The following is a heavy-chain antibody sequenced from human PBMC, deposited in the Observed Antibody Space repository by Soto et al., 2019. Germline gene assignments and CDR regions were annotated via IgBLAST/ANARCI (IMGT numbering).Heavy chain of an antibody. CDR2: INAGNGNT. Sequence: ASVKVSCKASGYTFTSYAMHWVRQAPGQRLEWMGWINAGNGNTKYSQKFQGRVTITRDTSASTAYMELSSLRSEDTAVYYCARGYCSGGSCQDYWGQGTLVTVSS. CDR3: ARGYCSGGSCQDY. D-gene: IGHD2-15*01. J-gene: IGHJ4*02. V-gene: IGHV1-3*01. CDR1: GYTFTSYA.